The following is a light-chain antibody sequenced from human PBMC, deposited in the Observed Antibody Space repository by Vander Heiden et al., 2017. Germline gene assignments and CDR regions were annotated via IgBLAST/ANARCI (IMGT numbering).Light chain of an antibody. CDR2: LGS. V-gene: IGKV2-28*01. CDR1: QSLLHSKGYNY. Sequence: DIVMTQSPLSLPVTPGAPPSIACRSSQSLLHSKGYNYLDWYLQKPGKSPQLRSCLGSNRASGVPDRFSGSGSGTDFTLKISRGEAEDVGVYYCMQALQTPRTFGQGTKVEIK. CDR3: MQALQTPRT. J-gene: IGKJ1*01.